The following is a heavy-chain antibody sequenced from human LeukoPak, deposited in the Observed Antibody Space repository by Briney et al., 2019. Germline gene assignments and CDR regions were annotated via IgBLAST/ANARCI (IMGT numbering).Heavy chain of an antibody. CDR1: GLTSTTDA. Sequence: RGSLRLSSAASGLTSTTDAMSGVRQAPGKGLDWVSGISGSGGSTYYADSVKGRFTISRDNSKNTLYLQMNGLRAEDTAVYYCAKDFGYCINGVCYGTPFDYWGQGTLVTVSS. CDR2: ISGSGGST. J-gene: IGHJ4*02. D-gene: IGHD2-8*01. CDR3: AKDFGYCINGVCYGTPFDY. V-gene: IGHV3-23*01.